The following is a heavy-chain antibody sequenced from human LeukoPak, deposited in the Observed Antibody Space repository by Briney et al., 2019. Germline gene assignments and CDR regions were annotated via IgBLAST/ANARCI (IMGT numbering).Heavy chain of an antibody. CDR2: INPSGGST. CDR3: ARHPDFDWLPIDY. CDR1: GYTFTSYY. Sequence: ASVKVSCKASGYTFTSYYMHWVRQAPGQGLEWMGIINPSGGSTSYAQKLQGRVTMTTDTSTSTAYMELRSLRSDDTAVYYCARHPDFDWLPIDYWGQGTLVTVSS. V-gene: IGHV1-46*01. D-gene: IGHD3-9*01. J-gene: IGHJ4*02.